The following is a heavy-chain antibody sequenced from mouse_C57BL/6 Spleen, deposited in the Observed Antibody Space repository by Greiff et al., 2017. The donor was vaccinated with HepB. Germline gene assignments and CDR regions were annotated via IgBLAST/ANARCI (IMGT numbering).Heavy chain of an antibody. CDR1: GYSFTGYF. J-gene: IGHJ3*01. D-gene: IGHD4-1*01. CDR3: ARMGVSWFAY. Sequence: LQQSGPELVKPGDSVKISCKASGYSFTGYFMNWVMQSHGKSLEWIGRINPYNGDTFYNQKFKGKATLTVDKSSSTAHMELRSLTSEDSAVYYCARMGVSWFAYWGQGTLVTVSA. CDR2: INPYNGDT. V-gene: IGHV1-20*01.